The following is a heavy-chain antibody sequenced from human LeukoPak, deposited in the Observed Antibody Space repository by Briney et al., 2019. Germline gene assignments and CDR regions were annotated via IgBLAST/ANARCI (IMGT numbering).Heavy chain of an antibody. CDR2: MNPNSGKT. Sequence: ASVTVSCTPSGYTFTIYDINWVRQATGQGGEWMGWMNPNSGKTGYAQKFQGRVTMNRNTSISTAYMELSSLRSEDTAVHYCARGSFSSGWRGGYYFDYWGQGTLVTVSS. CDR1: GYTFTIYD. J-gene: IGHJ4*02. D-gene: IGHD6-19*01. V-gene: IGHV1-8*01. CDR3: ARGSFSSGWRGGYYFDY.